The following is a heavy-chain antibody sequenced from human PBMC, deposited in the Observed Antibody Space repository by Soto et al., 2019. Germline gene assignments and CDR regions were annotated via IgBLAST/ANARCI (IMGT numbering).Heavy chain of an antibody. CDR3: AGGIAARPVGY. CDR1: GGSISSGDYC. V-gene: IGHV4-30-2*01. D-gene: IGHD6-6*01. Sequence: QLQLQESGSGLVKPSQTLSLTCAVSGGSISSGDYCWSWIRQPPEKGLEWIGYIYDSGSTYNNPSLKSRVTISVDRSKNQFSLKLSSVTAADTAVYYCAGGIAARPVGYWGQGTLVTVSS. CDR2: IYDSGST. J-gene: IGHJ4*02.